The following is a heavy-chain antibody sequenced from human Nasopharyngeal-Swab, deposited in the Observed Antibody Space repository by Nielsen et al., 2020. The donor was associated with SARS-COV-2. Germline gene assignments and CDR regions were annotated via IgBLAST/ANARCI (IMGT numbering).Heavy chain of an antibody. CDR3: ARDPLTHSSDPNWFDP. J-gene: IGHJ5*02. D-gene: IGHD3-22*01. Sequence: GGSLRLSCAASGLTLSSSVKHWAPQAPGKGLEWVAVIWYDGSNKYYADSVKGRFTISRDNSKNTLYLQMNSLRAEDTAVYYCARDPLTHSSDPNWFDPWGQGTLVTVSS. CDR2: IWYDGSNK. V-gene: IGHV3-33*08. CDR1: GLTLSSSV.